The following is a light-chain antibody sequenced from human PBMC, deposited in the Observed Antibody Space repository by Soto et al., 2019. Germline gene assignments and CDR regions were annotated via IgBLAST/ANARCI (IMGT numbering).Light chain of an antibody. V-gene: IGKV1-5*03. Sequence: DIQMTQSPSTLSASVGDRVTITCRASQSVSGSLAWYQQKRGQAPKLLISKASILESGVPSRFSGSGYGTEFPLSISSLQPDDFATYYCQHYRSYPFTFGQGTRLEIK. CDR1: QSVSGS. CDR2: KAS. CDR3: QHYRSYPFT. J-gene: IGKJ5*01.